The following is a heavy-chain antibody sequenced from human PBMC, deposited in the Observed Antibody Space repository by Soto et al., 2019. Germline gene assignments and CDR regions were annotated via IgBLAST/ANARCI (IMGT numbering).Heavy chain of an antibody. J-gene: IGHJ4*02. Sequence: GGSLRLSCAASGFTFSSYSMNWVRQAPGKGLEWVSYISSSSSTIYYADSVKGRFTISRDNANNSLYLQMNSLRAEDTSLYYCAREQTIFGVVISPYDYWGQGTLVTVSS. D-gene: IGHD3-3*01. CDR1: GFTFSSYS. CDR3: AREQTIFGVVISPYDY. V-gene: IGHV3-48*01. CDR2: ISSSSSTI.